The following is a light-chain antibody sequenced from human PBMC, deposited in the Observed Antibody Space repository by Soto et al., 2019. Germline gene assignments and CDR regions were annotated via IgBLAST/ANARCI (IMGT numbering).Light chain of an antibody. V-gene: IGKV4-1*01. CDR1: QSVLDNSTNTSY. CDR3: HPYYTTPQT. J-gene: IGKJ2*01. Sequence: VLTQSPSSLAVSLGERATVNCRSIQSVLDNSTNTSYLAWYQKKPGPPPKLLVHWASVREAGVPDRFSGGGSGTDFTLTISSLQAEDVAVYYCHPYYTTPQTFGQGTQLASK. CDR2: WAS.